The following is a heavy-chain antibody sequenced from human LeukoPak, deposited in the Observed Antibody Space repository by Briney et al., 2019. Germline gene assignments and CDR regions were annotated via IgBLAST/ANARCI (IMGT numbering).Heavy chain of an antibody. J-gene: IGHJ4*02. CDR1: GFTFSTYA. D-gene: IGHD1-7*01. CDR3: ARDAAQLELPFDY. V-gene: IGHV3-23*01. CDR2: ISGSGGST. Sequence: GGSLRLSCAASGFTFSTYAMSWVRQAPGKGLEWVSAISGSGGSTYYADSVKGRFTISRDNSKNTLYLQMNSLRADDTAVYYCARDAAQLELPFDYWGQGTLVTVSS.